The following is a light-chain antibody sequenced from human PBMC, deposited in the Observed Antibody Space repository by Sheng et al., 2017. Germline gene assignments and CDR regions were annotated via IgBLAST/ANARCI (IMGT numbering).Light chain of an antibody. Sequence: EIQMTQSPSTLFASVGDRVTITCRASQSVSSNVAWYQQKPGQSPRLLIYDASSRATGIPDRFSGSGSGTDFTLTIARLEPEDFAVYYCQQYGSSPPYTFGQGTKVEIK. CDR2: DAS. J-gene: IGKJ2*01. V-gene: IGKV3-20*01. CDR1: QSVSSN. CDR3: QQYGSSPPYT.